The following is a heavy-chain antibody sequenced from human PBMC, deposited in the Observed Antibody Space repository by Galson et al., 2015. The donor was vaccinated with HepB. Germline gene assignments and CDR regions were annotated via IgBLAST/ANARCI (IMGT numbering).Heavy chain of an antibody. CDR1: GGTFSSYA. CDR2: INPNSGGT. J-gene: IGHJ4*02. CDR3: ARDGGYSYGYPFDY. V-gene: IGHV1-2*06. Sequence: SVKVSCKASGGTFSSYAISWVRQAPGQGLEWMGRINPNSGGTNYAQKFQGRVTMTRDTSISTAYMELSRLRSDDTAVYYCARDGGYSYGYPFDYWGQGTLVTVSS. D-gene: IGHD5-18*01.